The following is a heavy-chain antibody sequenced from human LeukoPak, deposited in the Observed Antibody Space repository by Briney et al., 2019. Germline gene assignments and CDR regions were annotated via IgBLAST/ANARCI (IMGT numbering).Heavy chain of an antibody. CDR2: IYHSGST. D-gene: IGHD2-15*01. Sequence: KPSETLSLTCTVSGGSISSSSYYWGWIRQPPGKGLEWIGSIYHSGSTYYNPSLKSRVTISVDTSKNQFSLKLSSVTAADTAVYYGARGGGCSGGSCYYYYYMDVWGKGTTVTVSS. CDR3: ARGGGCSGGSCYYYYYMDV. V-gene: IGHV4-39*07. CDR1: GGSISSSSYY. J-gene: IGHJ6*03.